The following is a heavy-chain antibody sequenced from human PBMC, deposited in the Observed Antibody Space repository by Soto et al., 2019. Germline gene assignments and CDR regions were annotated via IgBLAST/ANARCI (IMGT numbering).Heavy chain of an antibody. CDR3: ARDLGYGDYKGDY. V-gene: IGHV3-30-3*01. CDR1: GFTFSSYA. CDR2: ISYDGSNK. Sequence: QVQLVESGGGVVQPGRSLRLSCAASGFTFSSYAMHWVRQAPGKGLEWVAVISYDGSNKYYADSVKGRFTISRDNSKNTLYLQMNSLRAEDTAVYYCARDLGYGDYKGDYWGQGTLVTVSS. D-gene: IGHD4-17*01. J-gene: IGHJ4*02.